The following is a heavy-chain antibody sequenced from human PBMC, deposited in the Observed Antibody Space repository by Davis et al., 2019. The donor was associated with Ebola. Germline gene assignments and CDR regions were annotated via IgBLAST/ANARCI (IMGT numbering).Heavy chain of an antibody. Sequence: HTGGSLRLSCAVYGGSFSGYYWMHWVRQAPGKGLVWVSRINSDGSSTSYADSVKGRFTISRDNAKNTLYLQMNSLRAEDTAVYYCAARNNWFDPWGQGTLVTVSS. D-gene: IGHD6-6*01. CDR2: INSDGSST. J-gene: IGHJ5*02. V-gene: IGHV3-74*01. CDR3: AARNNWFDP. CDR1: GGSFSGYYW.